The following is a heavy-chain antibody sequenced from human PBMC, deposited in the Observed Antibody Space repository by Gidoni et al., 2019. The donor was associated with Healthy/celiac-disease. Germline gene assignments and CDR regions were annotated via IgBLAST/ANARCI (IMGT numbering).Heavy chain of an antibody. V-gene: IGHV1-69*01. CDR1: GGTFSSYA. CDR3: ARKVGVTGTIHYGMDV. J-gene: IGHJ6*02. Sequence: QVQLVQSGAEVKKPGSSVKVSCKASGGTFSSYAISWVRQAPGQGLEWVGGIIPIFGTANYAQKFQGRVTITADESTSTAYMELSSLRSEDTAVYYCARKVGVTGTIHYGMDVWGQGTTVTVSS. CDR2: IIPIFGTA. D-gene: IGHD1-7*01.